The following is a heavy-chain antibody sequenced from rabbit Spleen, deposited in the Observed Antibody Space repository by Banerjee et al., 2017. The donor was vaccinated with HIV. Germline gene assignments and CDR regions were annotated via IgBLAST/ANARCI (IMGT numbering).Heavy chain of an antibody. CDR1: GFSFSDTDV. D-gene: IGHD1-1*01. V-gene: IGHV1S45*01. CDR2: INIVTGKS. J-gene: IGHJ4*01. Sequence: QEQLVESGGGLVKPEGSLTLTCKASGFSFSDTDVMCWVRQAPGKGLEWIACINIVTGKSVYASWAKGRIIMSRTSSTTVTLQMTSLTVADTATYFCARDLVAIIGWNFNLWGPGTLVTVS. CDR3: ARDLVAIIGWNFNL.